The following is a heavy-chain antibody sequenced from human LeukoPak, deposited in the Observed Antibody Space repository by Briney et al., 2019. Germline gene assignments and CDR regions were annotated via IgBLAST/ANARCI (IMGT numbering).Heavy chain of an antibody. V-gene: IGHV3-53*01. CDR2: IYSGGST. CDR1: GFTVSSNY. D-gene: IGHD3-10*01. J-gene: IGHJ4*02. CDR3: AKYYYGSGSPIFDY. Sequence: PGGSLRLSCAASGFTVSSNYMSWVRQAPGKGLEWVSVIYSGGSTYYADSVKGRFTISRDNSKNTLYLQMNSLRAEDTAVYYCAKYYYGSGSPIFDYWGQGTLVTVSS.